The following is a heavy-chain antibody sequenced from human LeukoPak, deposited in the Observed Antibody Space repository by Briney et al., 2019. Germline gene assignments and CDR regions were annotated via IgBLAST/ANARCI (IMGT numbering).Heavy chain of an antibody. CDR2: IIPIFGTA. J-gene: IGHJ4*02. V-gene: IGHV1-69*01. D-gene: IGHD3-3*01. CDR1: GGTFSSYA. Sequence: SVKVSCKASGGTFSSYAISWVRQAPGQGLEWMGGIIPIFGTANYAQKFQGRVTITADESTSTAYMELSSLRSEDTAVYYCARAFLHSYDFWSGYLFGYWRQGTLVTVSS. CDR3: ARAFLHSYDFWSGYLFGY.